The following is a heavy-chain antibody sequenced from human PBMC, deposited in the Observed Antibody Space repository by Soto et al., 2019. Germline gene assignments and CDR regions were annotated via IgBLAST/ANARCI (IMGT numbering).Heavy chain of an antibody. CDR2: IIPIFGTA. J-gene: IGHJ6*02. CDR1: GGTFSSYA. CDR3: ATAIEIVVVPAATPEPWDYYGMDV. Sequence: SVKVSCKASGGTFSSYAISWVRQAPGQGLEWMGGIIPIFGTANYAQKFQGRVTITADESTSTANMELSSLRSEDTAVYYCATAIEIVVVPAATPEPWDYYGMDVWGQWPTVTVSS. V-gene: IGHV1-69*13. D-gene: IGHD2-2*01.